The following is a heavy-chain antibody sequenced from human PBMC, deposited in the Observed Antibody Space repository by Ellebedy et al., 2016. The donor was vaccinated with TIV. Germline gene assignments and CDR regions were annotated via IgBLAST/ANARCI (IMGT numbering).Heavy chain of an antibody. J-gene: IGHJ4*02. CDR2: ISGSGGST. V-gene: IGHV3-23*01. CDR1: GFIFSSYA. CDR3: AKDPTYSGSYADY. Sequence: GESLKISCAASGFIFSSYAMSWVRQAPGKGLEWVSGISGSGGSTYYADSVKGRFTISRDNSKNTLYLQMNSLRAEDTAVYYCAKDPTYSGSYADYWGQGTLVTVSS. D-gene: IGHD1-26*01.